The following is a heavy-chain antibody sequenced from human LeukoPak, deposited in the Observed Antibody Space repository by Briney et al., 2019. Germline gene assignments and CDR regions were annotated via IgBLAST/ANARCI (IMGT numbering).Heavy chain of an antibody. CDR3: ARAGGSGWYTY. Sequence: GASVKVSCKASGYTFTGYYMHWVRQAPGQGLEWMGWINPNSGGTNYVQKFQGRVTMTRDTSISTAYMELSRLRSDDTAVYYCARAGGSGWYTYWGQGTLVTVSS. CDR2: INPNSGGT. J-gene: IGHJ4*02. D-gene: IGHD6-19*01. V-gene: IGHV1-2*02. CDR1: GYTFTGYY.